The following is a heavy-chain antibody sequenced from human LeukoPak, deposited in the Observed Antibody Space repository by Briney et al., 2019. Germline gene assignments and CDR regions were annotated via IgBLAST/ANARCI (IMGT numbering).Heavy chain of an antibody. CDR1: GYTFTSYG. Sequence: GASVKVSCKASGYTFTSYGISWVRQAPGQGPEWMGWISAYNGNTNYAQKLQGRVTMTTDTSTGTAYMELRSLRSDDTAVYYCARDPGQVYYGMDVWGQGTTVTVSS. D-gene: IGHD1-14*01. CDR3: ARDPGQVYYGMDV. V-gene: IGHV1-18*01. J-gene: IGHJ6*02. CDR2: ISAYNGNT.